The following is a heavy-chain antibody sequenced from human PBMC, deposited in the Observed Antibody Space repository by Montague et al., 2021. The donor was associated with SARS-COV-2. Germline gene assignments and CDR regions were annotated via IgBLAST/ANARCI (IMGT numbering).Heavy chain of an antibody. Sequence: SETLSLTCTVSGGSISSSSYYWGWIRQPPGKGLEWIGSIYYSGSTYYNPSLKSRVTIFVDTSKNQFSLKLSSVTAADTAVYYCVRSRAERYFGWTKLDARVKPYYFDYWGQGTLVTVSS. CDR1: GGSISSSSYY. V-gene: IGHV4-39*01. J-gene: IGHJ4*02. CDR2: IYYSGST. CDR3: VRSRAERYFGWTKLDARVKPYYFDY. D-gene: IGHD3-9*01.